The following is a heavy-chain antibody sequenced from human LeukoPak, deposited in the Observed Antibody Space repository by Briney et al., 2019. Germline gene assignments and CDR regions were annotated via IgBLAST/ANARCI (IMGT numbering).Heavy chain of an antibody. D-gene: IGHD6-6*01. CDR1: GFTFSTYS. CDR3: ARSSRLTFDY. Sequence: GSLRLSCAASGFTFSTYSMNWVRQAPGKGLEWVSYISSSSGTIYYADSVKGRFTISRDNAKNSLYLQMNSLRAEDTAVYYCARSSRLTFDYWGQGTLVTVSS. J-gene: IGHJ4*02. V-gene: IGHV3-48*01. CDR2: ISSSSGTI.